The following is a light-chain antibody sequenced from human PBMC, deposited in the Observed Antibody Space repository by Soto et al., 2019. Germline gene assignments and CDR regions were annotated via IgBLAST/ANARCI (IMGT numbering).Light chain of an antibody. CDR1: QSVSSY. J-gene: IGKJ4*01. CDR3: QQYNAWPLT. CDR2: GTY. V-gene: IGKV3-15*01. Sequence: EIVMTQSPATLSVSPGERATLSCRASQSVSSYLAWYQQEPGQAPRLLIYGTYTRATGTPDRFSGSGSGTEFTLTISSLQSEDFAVYYCQQYNAWPLTFGGGTKVEIK.